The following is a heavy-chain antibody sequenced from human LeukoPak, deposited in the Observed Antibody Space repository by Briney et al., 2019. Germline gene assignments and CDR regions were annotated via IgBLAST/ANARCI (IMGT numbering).Heavy chain of an antibody. CDR1: GGSFSGYY. Sequence: SETLSLTCAVYGGSFSGYYWRWIRQPPGKGLEWIGEINHSGSTNYNPSLKSRVPISVDQSKNQFFLKLSTVTAADTAAYYCARHGEYYYDSSGYFWGYYCHYWGQGTLVTVSS. V-gene: IGHV4-34*01. CDR2: INHSGST. CDR3: ARHGEYYYDSSGYFWGYYCHY. D-gene: IGHD3-22*01. J-gene: IGHJ4*02.